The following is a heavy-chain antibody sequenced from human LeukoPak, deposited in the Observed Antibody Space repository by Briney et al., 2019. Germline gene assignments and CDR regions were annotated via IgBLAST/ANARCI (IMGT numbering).Heavy chain of an antibody. CDR2: IYPGDSDT. J-gene: IGHJ1*01. CDR1: GYSFTTYW. V-gene: IGHV5-51*01. CDR3: ARGHSFHAGEVGAAFQH. Sequence: GESLKISCKSSGYSFTTYWIGWVRQMPGKGLEWMGIIYPGDSDTRYSPSFQGQVTISAVESISTAYLQWSSLKASDTAMYYCARGHSFHAGEVGAAFQHWGQGTLVTVSS. D-gene: IGHD1-26*01.